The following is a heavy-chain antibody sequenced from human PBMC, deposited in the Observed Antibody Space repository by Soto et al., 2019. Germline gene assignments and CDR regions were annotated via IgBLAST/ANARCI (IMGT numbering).Heavy chain of an antibody. CDR1: VYTFPRHW. V-gene: IGHV1-46*03. Sequence: ASVKVSCKTSVYTFPRHWMHLVRLAPGQGLEWMGIINPSDDTTAYAQKFQGRVTVTRDTSTSTVYMELSSLRSEDTAIYYVARDHSGNDHGYSDWWFDPWGQGTLVTVSS. CDR2: INPSDDTT. J-gene: IGHJ5*02. D-gene: IGHD3-22*01. CDR3: ARDHSGNDHGYSDWWFDP.